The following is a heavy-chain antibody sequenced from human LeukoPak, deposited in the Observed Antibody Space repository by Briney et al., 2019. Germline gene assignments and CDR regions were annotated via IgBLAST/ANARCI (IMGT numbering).Heavy chain of an antibody. J-gene: IGHJ4*02. V-gene: IGHV1-2*02. D-gene: IGHD6-6*01. CDR1: GYTFTGYY. CDR3: ARSGYSSSSHIYF. Sequence: ASVKVSCKASGYTFTGYYIHWVRQAPGQGLECVGWINPNSGGTNYAQKFQGRVTITRDTSISTAYMELSRLRSDDTAVYHCARSGYSSSSHIYFWGQGTLVTVSS. CDR2: INPNSGGT.